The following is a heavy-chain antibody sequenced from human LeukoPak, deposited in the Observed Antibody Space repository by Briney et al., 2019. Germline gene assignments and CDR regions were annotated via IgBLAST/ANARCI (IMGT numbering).Heavy chain of an antibody. D-gene: IGHD6-13*01. V-gene: IGHV3-64*01. J-gene: IGHJ4*02. CDR2: ISSNGGST. Sequence: GGSLRLSCAASGFTFSSYAMHRVRQAPGKGLEYVSAISSNGGSTYYANSVKGRFTISRDNSKNTLYLQMGSLRAEDMAVYYCARDGGYSSSWSDYWGQGTLVTVSS. CDR1: GFTFSSYA. CDR3: ARDGGYSSSWSDY.